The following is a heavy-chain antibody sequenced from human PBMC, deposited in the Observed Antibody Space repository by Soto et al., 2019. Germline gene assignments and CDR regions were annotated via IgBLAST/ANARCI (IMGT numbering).Heavy chain of an antibody. CDR3: ARDILVLVAVSKPNLDY. J-gene: IGHJ1*01. CDR2: ISAYNGNT. Sequence: ASVKVSCKASGYTFTSYGISWVRQAPGQGLEWMGWISAYNGNTKYAQNLQGRVSMTTDTSTSTAYMELRSLRSDDTAMYYCARDILVLVAVSKPNLDYWTQRTLVTVSS. V-gene: IGHV1-18*01. D-gene: IGHD3-3*02. CDR1: GYTFTSYG.